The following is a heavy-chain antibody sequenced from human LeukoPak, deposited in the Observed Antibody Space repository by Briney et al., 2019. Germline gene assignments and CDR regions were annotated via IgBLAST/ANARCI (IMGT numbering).Heavy chain of an antibody. J-gene: IGHJ5*02. CDR3: AREPFWPYFGSGSYYTANWFDP. CDR2: ISAYNGNT. D-gene: IGHD3-10*01. V-gene: IGHV1-18*01. CDR1: GYTFTSYG. Sequence: ASVKVSCKASGYTFTSYGISWVRQAPGQGLEWMGWISAYNGNTNYAQKLQGRVTMTTDTSTSTAYMELGSLRSDDTAVYYCAREPFWPYFGSGSYYTANWFDPWGQGTLGTGSS.